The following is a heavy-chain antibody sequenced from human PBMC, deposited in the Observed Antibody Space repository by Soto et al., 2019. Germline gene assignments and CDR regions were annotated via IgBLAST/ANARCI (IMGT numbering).Heavy chain of an antibody. CDR2: INPNSGGT. J-gene: IGHJ4*02. D-gene: IGHD6-13*01. V-gene: IGHV1-2*04. Sequence: GASVKVSCKASGYTFTSYAMHWVRQAPGQRLEWMGWINPNSGGTNYAQKFQGWVTMTRDTSTSTVYMELSSLRSEDTAVYYCARDKQPTIAAAGPFDYWGQGTLVTVSS. CDR1: GYTFTSYA. CDR3: ARDKQPTIAAAGPFDY.